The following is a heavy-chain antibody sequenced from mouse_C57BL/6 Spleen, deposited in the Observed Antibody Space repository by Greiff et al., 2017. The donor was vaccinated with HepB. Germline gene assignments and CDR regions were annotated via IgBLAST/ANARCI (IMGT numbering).Heavy chain of an antibody. CDR3: ARYYGNFFDY. J-gene: IGHJ2*01. Sequence: QVQLKQSGAELARPGASVKMSCKASGYTFTSYTMHWVKQRPGQGLEWIGNINPSSGYTKYNQKFKDKATLTADKSSSTAYMQLSSLTSEDSAVYYCARYYGNFFDYWGQGTTLTVSS. V-gene: IGHV1-4*01. CDR1: GYTFTSYT. CDR2: INPSSGYT. D-gene: IGHD2-1*01.